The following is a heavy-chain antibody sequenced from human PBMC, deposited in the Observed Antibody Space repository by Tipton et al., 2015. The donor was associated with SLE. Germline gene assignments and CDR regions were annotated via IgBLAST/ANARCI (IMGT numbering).Heavy chain of an antibody. V-gene: IGHV4-34*01. CDR1: GGSFSGYY. D-gene: IGHD2-15*01. CDR2: INHSGGT. CDR3: ARGTDIVVVNY. J-gene: IGHJ4*02. Sequence: TLSLTCAVYGGSFSGYYWSWIRQPPGKGLEWIGEINHSGGTNYNPSLKSRVTISVDTSKNQFSLKLSSVTAADTAVYYCARGTDIVVVNYWSQGTLVTVSS.